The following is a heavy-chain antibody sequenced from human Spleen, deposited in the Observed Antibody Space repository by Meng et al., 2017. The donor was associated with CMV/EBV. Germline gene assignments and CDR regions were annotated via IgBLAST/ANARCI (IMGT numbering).Heavy chain of an antibody. D-gene: IGHD1-26*01. J-gene: IGHJ4*02. V-gene: IGHV3-23*01. CDR1: GFIVSTKY. Sequence: GESLKISCAVSGFIVSTKYMGWVRQAPGKGLEWVSAIGGSGGGAYYADSVKGRLTISRDNSKNTLYLQMNSLRAEDTAVYYCARLGAPTRRYFDYWGQGTLVTVSS. CDR3: ARLGAPTRRYFDY. CDR2: IGGSGGGA.